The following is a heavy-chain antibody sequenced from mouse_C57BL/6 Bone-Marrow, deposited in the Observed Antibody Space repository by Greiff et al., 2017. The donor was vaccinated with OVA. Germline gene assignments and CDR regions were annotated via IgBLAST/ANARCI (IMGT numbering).Heavy chain of an antibody. Sequence: QVQLKESGPELVKPGASVKISCKASGYAFSSSWMNWVKQRPGKGLEWIGRIYPGDGDTNYNGKFKGKATLTADKSSSTAYMQLSSLTSEDSAVYFCARSYSNYVFFDYWGQGTTLTVSS. J-gene: IGHJ2*01. CDR3: ARSYSNYVFFDY. CDR1: GYAFSSSW. CDR2: IYPGDGDT. V-gene: IGHV1-82*01. D-gene: IGHD2-5*01.